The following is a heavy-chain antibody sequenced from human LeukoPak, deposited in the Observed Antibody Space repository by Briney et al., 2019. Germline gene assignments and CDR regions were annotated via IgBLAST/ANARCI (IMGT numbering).Heavy chain of an antibody. CDR2: INPSGGST. CDR1: GYTFTSYY. J-gene: IGHJ3*01. D-gene: IGHD5-18*01. Sequence: ASVKVSCKASGYTFTSYYLHWVRQAPGQGLEWMGIINPSGGSTTYARKFQGRVTMTRDTSTSTVYMELSSLRSEDTAVYYCAKGNTARLMSAPNEVFVTWGQG. V-gene: IGHV1-46*01. CDR3: AKGNTARLMSAPNEVFVT.